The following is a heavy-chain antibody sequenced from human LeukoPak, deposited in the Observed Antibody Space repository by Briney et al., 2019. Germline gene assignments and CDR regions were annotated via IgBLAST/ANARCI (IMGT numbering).Heavy chain of an antibody. Sequence: SETLSLTCTVSGYSISSGYYWGWIRQPPGKGLEWIGSIYYSGSTYYNPSLKSRVTISVDTSKNQFSLKLSSVTAADTAVYYCARSVSAMVTIIYYYYYYMDVWGKGTTVTISS. J-gene: IGHJ6*03. CDR1: GYSISSGYY. V-gene: IGHV4-38-2*02. CDR2: IYYSGST. CDR3: ARSVSAMVTIIYYYYYYMDV. D-gene: IGHD5-18*01.